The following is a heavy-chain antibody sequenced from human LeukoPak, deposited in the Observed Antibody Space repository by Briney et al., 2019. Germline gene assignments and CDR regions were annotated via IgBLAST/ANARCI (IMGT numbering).Heavy chain of an antibody. D-gene: IGHD3-16*02. CDR1: GFTFSSYW. CDR2: INSDGSST. Sequence: PGGSLRLSCAASGFTFSSYWMHWVRQAPGKGLVWVSRINSDGSSTSYADSVKGRFTISRDNAKNTLYLQMNSLRAEDTAVYYCARGGDYVWGSYRNDYWGQGTLVTVSS. J-gene: IGHJ4*02. CDR3: ARGGDYVWGSYRNDY. V-gene: IGHV3-74*01.